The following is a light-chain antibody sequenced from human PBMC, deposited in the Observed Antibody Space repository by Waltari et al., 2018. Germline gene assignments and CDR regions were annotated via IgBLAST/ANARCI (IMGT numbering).Light chain of an antibody. V-gene: IGKV3-20*01. CDR3: QQAAQSPLT. CDR1: HNVGNNY. Sequence: EIVLTQSPGALSLSPGERATLSCSASHNVGNNYLAWFQQKPVQAPRLLIYGASSSATGIPDRVSGSGSGTDFTLTISRLEPQDLAVYYCQQAAQSPLTFGGGTKVEIK. J-gene: IGKJ4*01. CDR2: GAS.